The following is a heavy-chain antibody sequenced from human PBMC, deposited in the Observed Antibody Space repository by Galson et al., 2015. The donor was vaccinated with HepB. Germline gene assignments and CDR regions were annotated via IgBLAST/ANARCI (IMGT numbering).Heavy chain of an antibody. CDR2: MNPNSGNT. D-gene: IGHD4-11*01. V-gene: IGHV1-8*01. CDR3: ASRTTVTGTFDI. J-gene: IGHJ3*02. Sequence: SVKVSCKASGYTFTNYDINWVRQATGRGLEWMGWMNPNSGNTGYAQKFQGRVTMTRDTSINTAYMELSSLRSEDTAVYYCASRTTVTGTFDIWGQGTMVTVSS. CDR1: GYTFTNYD.